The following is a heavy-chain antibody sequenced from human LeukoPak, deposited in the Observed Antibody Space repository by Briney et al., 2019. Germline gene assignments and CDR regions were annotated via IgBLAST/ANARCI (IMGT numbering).Heavy chain of an antibody. V-gene: IGHV1-2*02. J-gene: IGHJ4*02. D-gene: IGHD3/OR15-3a*01. Sequence: ASLKVSCKASGYTFSDYYMHWVRQAPGQGLEWMGWINPNSGGTNYAQNFQGRATMTRDTSINTAYMELSRLTSDDTAVYYCARGPLQSDWYYFDYWGQGILVTVSS. CDR3: ARGPLQSDWYYFDY. CDR2: INPNSGGT. CDR1: GYTFSDYY.